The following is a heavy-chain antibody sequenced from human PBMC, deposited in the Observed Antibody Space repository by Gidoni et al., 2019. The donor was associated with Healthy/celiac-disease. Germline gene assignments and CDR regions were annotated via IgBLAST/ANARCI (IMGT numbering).Heavy chain of an antibody. CDR3: ASPAVNYYYGMDV. D-gene: IGHD2-2*01. V-gene: IGHV4-34*01. J-gene: IGHJ6*04. CDR2: INHSGST. Sequence: QVQLQQWGAGLLKPSEPLSLTCAVYGGSFSGYYWSWIRQPPGKGLEWIGEINHSGSTNYNPSLKSRVTISVDTSKNQFSLKLSSVTAADTAVYYCASPAVNYYYGMDVWGKGTTVTVSS. CDR1: GGSFSGYY.